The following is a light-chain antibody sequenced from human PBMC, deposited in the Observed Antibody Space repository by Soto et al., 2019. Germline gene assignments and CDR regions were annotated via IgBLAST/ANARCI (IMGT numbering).Light chain of an antibody. V-gene: IGKV3-20*01. CDR3: QLFSSYLIT. CDR1: QTVRTNY. CDR2: DAS. Sequence: ESVLTQSPGTLSLSPGERATLYSRSSQTVRTNYLAWYQKKPGQAPRLLIYDASSRATGIPDRFSGGGSGTDFTLTISRLEPEDCAVYYCQLFSSYLITFGGGTKVDVK. J-gene: IGKJ4*01.